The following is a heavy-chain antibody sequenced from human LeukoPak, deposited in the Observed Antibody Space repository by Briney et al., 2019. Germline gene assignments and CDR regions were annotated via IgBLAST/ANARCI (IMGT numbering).Heavy chain of an antibody. Sequence: SETLSLTCTVSGGSISSYYWSWLRQPAGKELEWLGRIYTSGSTNYNPSLKSRVTMSVDTSKNQFSLKLSSVTAADTAVYYCARERYCSSTSCYIGRAFDIWGQGTMVTVSS. D-gene: IGHD2-2*02. V-gene: IGHV4-4*07. CDR2: IYTSGST. CDR1: GGSISSYY. J-gene: IGHJ3*02. CDR3: ARERYCSSTSCYIGRAFDI.